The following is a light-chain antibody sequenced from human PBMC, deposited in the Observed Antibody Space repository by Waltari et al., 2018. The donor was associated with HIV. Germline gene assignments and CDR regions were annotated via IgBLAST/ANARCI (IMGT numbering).Light chain of an antibody. CDR2: RNN. CDR3: AAWDDTLTVV. Sequence: QSVLTQPPSASGTPGQSVTISCSGTSYNIGTTYVYWYQQFPGTAPKLLIYRNNKRPSGVPDRFSGSKSGTSASLDISGLRSDDEAEYYCAAWDDTLTVVFGGGTKLTVL. J-gene: IGLJ2*01. V-gene: IGLV1-47*01. CDR1: SYNIGTTY.